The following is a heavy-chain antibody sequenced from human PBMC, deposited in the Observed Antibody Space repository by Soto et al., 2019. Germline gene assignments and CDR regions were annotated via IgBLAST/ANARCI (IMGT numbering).Heavy chain of an antibody. V-gene: IGHV3-74*01. CDR2: INSDGSST. CDR3: ARVRAVPDRTSYGMDV. CDR1: GFSFSTYW. D-gene: IGHD2-2*01. Sequence: GGSLRLSCAASGFSFSTYWMHWVRQAPGKGLVWVSRINSDGSSTSHADSVKGRFTISRDNTKNTLYLQINSLRAEDTAVYYCARVRAVPDRTSYGMDVWGQGTTVTVSS. J-gene: IGHJ6*02.